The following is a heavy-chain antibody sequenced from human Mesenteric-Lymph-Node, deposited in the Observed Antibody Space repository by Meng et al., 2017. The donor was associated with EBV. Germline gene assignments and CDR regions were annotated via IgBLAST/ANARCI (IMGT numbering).Heavy chain of an antibody. CDR1: VDSVSSSSAA. J-gene: IGHJ4*02. V-gene: IGHV6-1*01. Sequence: QVQLQQSGPGLVKPSXXXXSXXVISVDSVSSSSAAWTWIRQSPSRGLEWLGRTYYRSKWYNDYAVSVKSRITINPDTSKNQFSLQLNSVTPEDTTVYYCASSRPLAGNWNYHYWGQGTLVIVSS. D-gene: IGHD1-7*01. CDR3: ASSRPLAGNWNYHY. CDR2: TYYRSKWYN.